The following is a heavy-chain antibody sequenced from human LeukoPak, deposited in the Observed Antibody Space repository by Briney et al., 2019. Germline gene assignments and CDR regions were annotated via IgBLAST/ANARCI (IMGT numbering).Heavy chain of an antibody. J-gene: IGHJ5*02. CDR3: ARGPRSPPATYNWFDP. CDR1: GYTFSSYY. CDR2: INPSGGST. Sequence: ASVKVSCKASGYTFSSYYIHWVRQAPGQGLEWMGVINPSGGSTNYAQKFQGRVTMTRDMSTSTVYMDLSSLRSEDTAVYYCARGPRSPPATYNWFDPWGQGTLVTVSS. V-gene: IGHV1-46*01.